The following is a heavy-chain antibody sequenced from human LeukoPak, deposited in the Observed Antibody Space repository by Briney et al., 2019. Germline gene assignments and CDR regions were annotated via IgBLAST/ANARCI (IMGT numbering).Heavy chain of an antibody. CDR1: GGSFSGYY. CDR2: INHSGST. D-gene: IGHD6-13*01. V-gene: IGHV4-34*01. CDR3: GRYSSTTTIDY. J-gene: IGHJ4*02. Sequence: XETLSLTCAVYGGSFSGYYWSWIRQPPGKGLEWIGEINHSGSTNYNPSLKSRVTISVDTSKNQFSLKLSSVTAADTAVYYCGRYSSTTTIDYWGQGTLVTVSS.